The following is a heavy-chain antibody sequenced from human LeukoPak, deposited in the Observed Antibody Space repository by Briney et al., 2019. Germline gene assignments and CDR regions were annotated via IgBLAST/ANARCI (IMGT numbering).Heavy chain of an antibody. J-gene: IGHJ4*02. D-gene: IGHD3-22*01. Sequence: ASVKVSCKASGYTFTGYYMHWVRQAPGQGLEWMGWINPNSGGTNYTQKFQGRVTMTRDTSISTAYMELSRLRSDDTAVYYCASDNYYDSSGFSLFDYWGQGTLVTVSS. CDR2: INPNSGGT. CDR1: GYTFTGYY. CDR3: ASDNYYDSSGFSLFDY. V-gene: IGHV1-2*02.